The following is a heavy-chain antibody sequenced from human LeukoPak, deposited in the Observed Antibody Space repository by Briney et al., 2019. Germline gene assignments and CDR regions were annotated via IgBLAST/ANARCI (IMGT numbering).Heavy chain of an antibody. J-gene: IGHJ4*02. CDR1: GFTFSSYG. CDR2: IWYDGSNK. D-gene: IGHD5-24*01. CDR3: ARDTRETLFDY. Sequence: PGGSLRLSCAASGFTFSSYGMHWVRQAPGKGLEWVAVIWYDGSNKYYADSVKGRFTISRDNSKNTLYLQMNSLRAEDTAVYYCARDTRETLFDYWGEGTLVTVS. V-gene: IGHV3-33*01.